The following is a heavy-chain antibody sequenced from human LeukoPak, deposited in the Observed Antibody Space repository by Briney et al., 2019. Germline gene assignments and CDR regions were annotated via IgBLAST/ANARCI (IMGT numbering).Heavy chain of an antibody. CDR2: IYHSGST. J-gene: IGHJ4*02. CDR1: GGSISSGGYS. CDR3: ARLPSGSSIELDTASYFDY. D-gene: IGHD5-18*01. V-gene: IGHV4-30-2*03. Sequence: SETLSLTCAVSGGSISSGGYSWSWIRQPPGKGLEWIGYIYHSGSTYYNPSLKSRVTISVDTSKNQFSLKLSSVTAADTAVYYCARLPSGSSIELDTASYFDYWGQGTLVTVSS.